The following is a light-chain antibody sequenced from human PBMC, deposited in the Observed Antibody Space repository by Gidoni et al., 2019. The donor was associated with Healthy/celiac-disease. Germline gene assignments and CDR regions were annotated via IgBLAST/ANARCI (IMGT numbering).Light chain of an antibody. CDR1: QSVSSN. CDR2: GAS. J-gene: IGKJ4*01. V-gene: IGKV3-15*01. CDR3: QQYNSWPLT. Sequence: EIVMTKSPASLSVSPGERATLSCRASQSVSSNLAWYQQKPGQAPRLRIYGASTRATGIPARFSGSGSGTEFTLTISSLQSEDFAVYYCQQYNSWPLTFXGXTKVEIK.